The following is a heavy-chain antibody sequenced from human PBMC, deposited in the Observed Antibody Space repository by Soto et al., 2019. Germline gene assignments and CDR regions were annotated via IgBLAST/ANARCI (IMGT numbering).Heavy chain of an antibody. D-gene: IGHD3-3*01. CDR3: AGDDFWSGRNY. J-gene: IGHJ4*02. Sequence: QVQLQESGPGLVKPSQTLSLTCTVSGGSISSGGYYWSWIRQHPGKGLEWIGYIYYSGSTYYNPSPKSRVTLSVDTSKNQFSLKLSSVTAADTAVYYCAGDDFWSGRNYWGQGTLVTVSS. CDR2: IYYSGST. V-gene: IGHV4-31*03. CDR1: GGSISSGGYY.